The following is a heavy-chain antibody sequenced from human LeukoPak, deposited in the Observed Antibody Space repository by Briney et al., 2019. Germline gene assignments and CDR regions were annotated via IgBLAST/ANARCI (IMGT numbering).Heavy chain of an antibody. Sequence: GGSLRLSCAASGFTFSSNGMSWVRQAPGRGLEWVSVVSGSGGSPDYTDSVKGRFTISRDNSKNTLYLQMNSLRAEDTGVYYCARGGDYNFWSGYSYGMDVWGQGTTVSVSS. CDR1: GFTFSSNG. CDR2: VSGSGGSP. V-gene: IGHV3-23*01. J-gene: IGHJ6*02. CDR3: ARGGDYNFWSGYSYGMDV. D-gene: IGHD3-3*01.